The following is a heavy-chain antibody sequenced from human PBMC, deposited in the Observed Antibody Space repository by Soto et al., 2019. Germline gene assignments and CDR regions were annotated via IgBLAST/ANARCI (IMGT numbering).Heavy chain of an antibody. J-gene: IGHJ6*02. CDR1: GGSISSHY. CDR2: FYNSGSG. CDR3: ARDKSSGYCSSSSCWSYGMDV. D-gene: IGHD2-2*01. V-gene: IGHV4-59*11. Sequence: QVQLQESGPGLVKPSETLSLTCTVSGGSISSHYWNWIRQPPGKGLEWIGYFYNSGSGDQNPSLKTRVTISGDTSQNQFSLKLTSVTAADTAVYYCARDKSSGYCSSSSCWSYGMDVWGQGTTVTVSS.